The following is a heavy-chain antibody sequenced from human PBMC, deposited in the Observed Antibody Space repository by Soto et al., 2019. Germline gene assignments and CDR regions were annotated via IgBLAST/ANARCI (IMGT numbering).Heavy chain of an antibody. CDR1: GFTFSSHW. V-gene: IGHV3-7*05. J-gene: IGHJ4*02. D-gene: IGHD2-2*01. Sequence: ESGGGLVQSGGSLRRSCAASGFTFSSHWMSWVRQGPGKGPEWVANIKQDGSEKYYVDSVKGRFTISRDNAKNSLYLQMTSLRAEDTAVYHCAKSLSAIPGDSWGQGTLVTVSS. CDR2: IKQDGSEK. CDR3: AKSLSAIPGDS.